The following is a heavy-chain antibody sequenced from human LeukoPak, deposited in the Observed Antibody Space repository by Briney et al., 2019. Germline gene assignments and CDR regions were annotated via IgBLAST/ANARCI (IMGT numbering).Heavy chain of an antibody. CDR1: GFTFTTYW. CDR3: AKVAHYYYGSESYYFFEH. V-gene: IGHV3-7*01. Sequence: GESLRLSCTASGFTFTTYWMSWVRHPPGKGLEWVAHINQDGTEKYYVDSVKGRFTISRDNAKKSLYLQMNSLRVEDTATYYCAKVAHYYYGSESYYFFEHWGQGTPVTASS. J-gene: IGHJ4*02. CDR2: INQDGTEK. D-gene: IGHD3-10*01.